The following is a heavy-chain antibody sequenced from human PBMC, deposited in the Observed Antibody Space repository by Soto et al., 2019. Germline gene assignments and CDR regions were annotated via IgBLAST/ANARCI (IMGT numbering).Heavy chain of an antibody. D-gene: IGHD3-16*01. CDR1: GGSISSSHW. CDR2: IYHSGST. J-gene: IGHJ4*02. V-gene: IGHV4-4*02. Sequence: QVQLQESGPGLVKPSGTLSLSCAVSGGSISSSHWWTWVRQPPGKGLEWIGEIYHSGSTNYNPSLKSRVTISVDTSRHQVSRNLSSATAADTAVYYCASSGGGEEYWGQGILVTVSS. CDR3: ASSGGGEEY.